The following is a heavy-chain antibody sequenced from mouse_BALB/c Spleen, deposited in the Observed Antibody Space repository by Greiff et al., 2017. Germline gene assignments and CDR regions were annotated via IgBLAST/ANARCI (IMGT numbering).Heavy chain of an antibody. CDR3: ARGDDPAWFAY. CDR1: GFTFSSYT. J-gene: IGHJ3*01. V-gene: IGHV5-6-4*01. Sequence: EVMLVESGGGLVKPGGSLKLSCAASGFTFSSYTMSWVRQTPEKRLEWVATISSGGSYTYYPDSVKGRFTISRDNAKNTLYLQIGSLTSEDTAMYYCARGDDPAWFAYWGQGTLVTVSA. CDR2: ISSGGSYT.